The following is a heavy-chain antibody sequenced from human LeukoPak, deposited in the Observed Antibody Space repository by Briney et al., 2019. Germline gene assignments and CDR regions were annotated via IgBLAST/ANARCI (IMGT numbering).Heavy chain of an antibody. D-gene: IGHD6-19*01. CDR3: AKRSAESSGYFNY. CDR1: GFTVSRNY. Sequence: GGSLRLSCAASGFTVSRNYMSWVRQAPGKGLEWVSVIYSGGSTYYADSVKGRFTISRDNSKNTLYLQMNSLRAEDTAVYYCAKRSAESSGYFNYWGQGILVTVSS. V-gene: IGHV3-53*01. J-gene: IGHJ4*02. CDR2: IYSGGST.